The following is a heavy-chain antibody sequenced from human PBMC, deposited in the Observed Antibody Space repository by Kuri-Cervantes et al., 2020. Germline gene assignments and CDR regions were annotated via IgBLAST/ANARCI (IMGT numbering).Heavy chain of an antibody. CDR1: GYSFTSHY. CDR2: VNPSGGST. CDR3: ARATGLLWFWDYYYGMDV. V-gene: IGHV1-46*01. J-gene: IGHJ6*02. Sequence: ASVKVSCKASGYSFTSHYIHWVRQAPGQGLEWMGVVNPSGGSTSYAQKFQGRVTMTRDTSTSTIYMGLSSLRSDDTAVYYCARATGLLWFWDYYYGMDVWGQGTTVTVSS. D-gene: IGHD3-10*01.